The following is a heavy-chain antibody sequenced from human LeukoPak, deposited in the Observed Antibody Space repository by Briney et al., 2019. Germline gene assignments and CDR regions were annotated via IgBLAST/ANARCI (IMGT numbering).Heavy chain of an antibody. CDR1: GFIFSSYA. D-gene: IGHD3-22*01. J-gene: IGHJ4*02. Sequence: GESLRLSCAASGFIFSSYAMSWVRQAPGKGLEWVSGINTSGGSTAYADSVKGRFTISRGNPRNTLYMQMNSLRAEDTALYYCAIMHPYYDGNGYWVQWGQGTLVTVSS. V-gene: IGHV3-23*01. CDR3: AIMHPYYDGNGYWVQ. CDR2: INTSGGST.